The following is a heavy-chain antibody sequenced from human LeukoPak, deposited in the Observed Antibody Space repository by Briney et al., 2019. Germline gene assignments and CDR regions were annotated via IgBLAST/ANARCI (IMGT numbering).Heavy chain of an antibody. V-gene: IGHV3-21*01. CDR3: ARHVVAVGFDY. CDR1: GFTFSSYS. Sequence: GGSLRLSCAASGFTFSSYSLNWVRQAPGKGLEWVSSITSSSTYIYYADSVKGRFTISRDNAKNSLYLQMNSLRAEDTAVYYCARHVVAVGFDYWGQGTLVTVSS. D-gene: IGHD3-22*01. CDR2: ITSSSTYI. J-gene: IGHJ4*02.